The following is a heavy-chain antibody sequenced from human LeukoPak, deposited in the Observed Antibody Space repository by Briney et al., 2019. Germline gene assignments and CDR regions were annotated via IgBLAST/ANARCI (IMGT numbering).Heavy chain of an antibody. D-gene: IGHD4-17*01. V-gene: IGHV3-30*02. Sequence: GGCLRLSCAASGFTFSSYGMHWVRQAPGKGLEWVAFIRYDGSNKYYADSVKGRFTISRDNSKNTLYLQMNSLRAEDTAVYYSAKVVINGDYGINYWGQGTLVTVSS. CDR1: GFTFSSYG. CDR2: IRYDGSNK. CDR3: AKVVINGDYGINY. J-gene: IGHJ4*02.